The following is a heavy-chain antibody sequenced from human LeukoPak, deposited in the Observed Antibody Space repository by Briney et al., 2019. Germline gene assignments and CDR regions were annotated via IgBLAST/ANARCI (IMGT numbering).Heavy chain of an antibody. Sequence: GGSLRLSCAASGFTFSSYAMSWVRQAPGKGLEWVSAISGSGGSTYYADSVKGRFTISRDNAKNTLYLQMNSLRVEDTAVYYCAREWSGFGELPDYWGQGTLVTVSS. CDR2: ISGSGGST. J-gene: IGHJ4*02. V-gene: IGHV3-23*01. CDR1: GFTFSSYA. CDR3: AREWSGFGELPDY. D-gene: IGHD3-10*01.